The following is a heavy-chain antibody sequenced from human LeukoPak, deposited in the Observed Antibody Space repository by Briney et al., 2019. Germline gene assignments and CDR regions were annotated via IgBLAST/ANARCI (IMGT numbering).Heavy chain of an antibody. J-gene: IGHJ3*02. CDR2: IYWNDDK. Sequence: SGPTPVKPTQTLTLTCTFSGFSLRTSGVGVGWIRQPPGKALEWLALIYWNDDKRYRPSLKSRLTITKDTSKNQVVLTMTNMDPVDTATYYCAQLVNYPNLIWFGESDAFDIWGQGTMVTVSS. D-gene: IGHD3-10*01. CDR3: AQLVNYPNLIWFGESDAFDI. CDR1: GFSLRTSGVG. V-gene: IGHV2-5*01.